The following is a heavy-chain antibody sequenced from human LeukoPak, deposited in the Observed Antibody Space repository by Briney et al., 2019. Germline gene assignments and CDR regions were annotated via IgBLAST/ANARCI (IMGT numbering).Heavy chain of an antibody. J-gene: IGHJ6*02. CDR1: GYTFTSYD. D-gene: IGHD2-2*01. CDR3: ARGRIPMDCSSTSCYFIDYGMDV. V-gene: IGHV1-8*01. CDR2: MNPNSGNT. Sequence: ASVKVSCKASGYTFTSYDINWVRQATGQGLEWMGWMNPNSGNTGYAQNFQGRVTMTRNTSISTAYMELGSLTSEDSAVYYCARGRIPMDCSSTSCYFIDYGMDVWGQGTTVTVSS.